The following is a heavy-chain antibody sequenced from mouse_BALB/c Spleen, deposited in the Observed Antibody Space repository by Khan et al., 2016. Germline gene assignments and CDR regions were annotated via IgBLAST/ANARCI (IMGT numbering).Heavy chain of an antibody. CDR1: GYTFTDYS. V-gene: IGHV9-2-1*01. CDR2: INTETGEP. D-gene: IGHD1-1*01. CDR3: ATYGSSYGFAY. Sequence: QIQLVQSGPELKKPGETVKISCKASGYTFTDYSMHWVKQAPGKGLKWMGWINTETGEPTYAADFKGRFAFSLDTSASTAYLLISNLQHEDTASYFWATYGSSYGFAYWGQETLVTVSA. J-gene: IGHJ3*01.